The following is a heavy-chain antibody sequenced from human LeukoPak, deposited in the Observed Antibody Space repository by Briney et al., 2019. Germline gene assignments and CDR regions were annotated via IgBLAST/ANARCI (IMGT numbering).Heavy chain of an antibody. D-gene: IGHD6-13*01. CDR1: GYTFTSYG. Sequence: ASVKVSCKASGYTFTSYGIIWVRQAPGQGLEWMGWISAYTGNTNYAQKFQGRVTMTTDTSTSTAYMELRSLRSDDTAVYYCARASSPTAGWGYWGQGTLVTVSS. J-gene: IGHJ4*02. V-gene: IGHV1-18*01. CDR3: ARASSPTAGWGY. CDR2: ISAYTGNT.